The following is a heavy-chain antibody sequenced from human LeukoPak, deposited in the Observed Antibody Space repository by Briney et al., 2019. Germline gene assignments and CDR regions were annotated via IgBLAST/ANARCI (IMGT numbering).Heavy chain of an antibody. CDR1: GGSISSYY. CDR2: IYYSGST. Sequence: SETLSLTCTVSGGSISSYYWSWIRQPPGKGLEWIGDIYYSGSTNYNPSLKSRVTVSVDTSKNQFSLKLSSVTAADTAVYYCARGDARGYSYGHFHFDHWGHGTLVTVSS. J-gene: IGHJ4*01. CDR3: ARGDARGYSYGHFHFDH. V-gene: IGHV4-59*01. D-gene: IGHD5-18*01.